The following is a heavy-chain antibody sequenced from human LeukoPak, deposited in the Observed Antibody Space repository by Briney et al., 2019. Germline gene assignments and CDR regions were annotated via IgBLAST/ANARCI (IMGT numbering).Heavy chain of an antibody. CDR3: GRGHYGLDV. CDR2: ISPDGSEK. CDR1: GFSISIHW. J-gene: IGHJ6*02. Sequence: GALRLACAASGFSISIHWVTWVRQAPGKGLEWVAHISPDGSEKSYAESVNGRFTISRDNADNSVTLQMNSLRAEDTGVFYCGRGHYGLDVWGQGTTVTVSS. V-gene: IGHV3-7*01.